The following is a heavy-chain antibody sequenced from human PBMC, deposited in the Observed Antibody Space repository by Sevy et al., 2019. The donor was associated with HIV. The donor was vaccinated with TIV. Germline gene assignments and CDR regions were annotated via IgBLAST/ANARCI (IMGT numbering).Heavy chain of an antibody. CDR3: AREGRLGYCSSTSCYKGDY. D-gene: IGHD2-2*02. CDR1: GFTFSSYE. Sequence: GGSLRLSCAASGFTFSSYEMNWVRQAPGKGLEWVSYISSSGSTIYYADSVKGRFTISRDNAKNSLYLQMNSLRAEDTAVYYCAREGRLGYCSSTSCYKGDYWGKGTLVTVSS. CDR2: ISSSGSTI. V-gene: IGHV3-48*03. J-gene: IGHJ4*02.